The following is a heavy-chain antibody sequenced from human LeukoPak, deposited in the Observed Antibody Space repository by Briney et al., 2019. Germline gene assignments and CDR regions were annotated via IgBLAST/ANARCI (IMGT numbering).Heavy chain of an antibody. CDR1: GGSISSYY. J-gene: IGHJ3*02. V-gene: IGHV4-4*07. Sequence: KAPETLSLTCTVSGGSISSYYWSWIRQPAGKGLEWIGRIYTSGSTNYNPSLKSRVTMSVDTSKNQFSLKLSSVTAADTAVYYCARVRTYYYDSSGYYGAPGAFDIWGQGTMVTVSS. CDR2: IYTSGST. D-gene: IGHD3-22*01. CDR3: ARVRTYYYDSSGYYGAPGAFDI.